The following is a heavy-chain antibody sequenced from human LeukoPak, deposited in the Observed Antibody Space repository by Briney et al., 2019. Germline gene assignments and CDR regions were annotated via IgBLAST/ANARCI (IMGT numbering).Heavy chain of an antibody. D-gene: IGHD6-6*01. CDR2: ISGGST. V-gene: IGHV3-38-3*01. Sequence: PGGSLRLSCAASGFTVSSNEMSWVRQAPGKGLEWVSSISGGSTYYADSVKGRFTISRDNSKNTLYLQMNSLRAEDTAVYYCAKSRSIAARYYYMDVWGKGTTVTVSS. CDR3: AKSRSIAARYYYMDV. J-gene: IGHJ6*03. CDR1: GFTVSSNE.